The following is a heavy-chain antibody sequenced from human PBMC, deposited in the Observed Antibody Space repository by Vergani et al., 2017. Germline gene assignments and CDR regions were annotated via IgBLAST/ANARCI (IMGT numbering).Heavy chain of an antibody. CDR1: GFTVSSNY. D-gene: IGHD1-7*01. CDR3: AKDADNWNYVGLFDY. V-gene: IGHV3-66*02. J-gene: IGHJ4*02. CDR2: IYSGGST. Sequence: EVQLVESGGGLVQPGGSLRLSCAASGFTVSSNYMSWVRQAPGKGLEWVSVIYSGGSTYYADSVKGRFTISRDNSKNTLYLQMNSLRAEDTAVYYCAKDADNWNYVGLFDYWGQGTLVTVSS.